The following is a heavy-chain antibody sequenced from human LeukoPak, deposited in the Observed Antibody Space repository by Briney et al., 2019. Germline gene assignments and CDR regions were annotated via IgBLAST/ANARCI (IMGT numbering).Heavy chain of an antibody. V-gene: IGHV4-59*01. D-gene: IGHD1-7*01. J-gene: IGHJ6*03. Sequence: MTSETLSLTCTVSGGSISSYYWSWIRQPPGKGLEWIGYIYYSGSTNYNPSLKSRVTISVDTSKNQFSLKLSSVTAADTAVYYCARRNLLDYYYMDVWGKGTTVTVSS. CDR3: ARRNLLDYYYMDV. CDR2: IYYSGST. CDR1: GGSISSYY.